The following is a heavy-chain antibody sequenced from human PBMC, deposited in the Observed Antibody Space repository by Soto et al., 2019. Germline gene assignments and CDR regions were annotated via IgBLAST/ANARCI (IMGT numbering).Heavy chain of an antibody. J-gene: IGHJ5*02. Sequence: PSETLSLTCTVSGGSISSSSYYWGWIRQPPGKGLEWIGSIYYSGSTYYNPSLKSRVTISVDTSKNQFSLKLSSVTAADTAVYYCARRVITMVRGVILRKNNWFDPWGQGTLVTVSS. D-gene: IGHD3-10*01. CDR2: IYYSGST. CDR3: ARRVITMVRGVILRKNNWFDP. CDR1: GGSISSSSYY. V-gene: IGHV4-39*01.